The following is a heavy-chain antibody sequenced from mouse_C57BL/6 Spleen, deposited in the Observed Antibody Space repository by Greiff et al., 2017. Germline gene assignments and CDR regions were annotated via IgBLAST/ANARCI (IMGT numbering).Heavy chain of an antibody. CDR1: GFTFSSYA. D-gene: IGHD2-1*01. CDR3: TRETYGNYEDYAMDY. J-gene: IGHJ4*01. Sequence: DVHLVESGEGLVKPGGSLKLSCAASGFTFSSYAMSWVRQTPEKRLEWVAYISSGGDYIYYADTVKGRFTISRDNARNTLYLQMSSLKSEDTAMYYCTRETYGNYEDYAMDYWGQGTSVTVSS. CDR2: ISSGGDYI. V-gene: IGHV5-9-1*02.